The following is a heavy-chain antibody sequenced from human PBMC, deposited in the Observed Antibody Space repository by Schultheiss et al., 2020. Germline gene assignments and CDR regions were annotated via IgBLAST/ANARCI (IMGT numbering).Heavy chain of an antibody. CDR2: ISSSGSTI. CDR3: ARVYDFWSGYYIFDY. Sequence: GESLKISCAASGFTFSDCYMSWIRQAPGKGLEWVSYISSSGSTIYYADSVKGRFTISRDNAKNSLYLQMNSLRAEDTAVYYCARVYDFWSGYYIFDYWGQGTLVTVSS. V-gene: IGHV3-11*01. CDR1: GFTFSDCY. D-gene: IGHD3-3*01. J-gene: IGHJ4*02.